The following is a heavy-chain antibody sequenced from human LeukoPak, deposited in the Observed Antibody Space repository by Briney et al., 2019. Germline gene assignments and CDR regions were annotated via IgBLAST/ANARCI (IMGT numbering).Heavy chain of an antibody. V-gene: IGHV3-33*01. CDR1: GFTFSSYG. Sequence: PGRSLSLSCAASGFTFSSYGMHWVRQAPGKGLEWVAVIWYDGSNKYYPDSVKGRSTISRYNSKNTLYLQMNSLRAEDTAVYYCASDLGYWGGDCYSFIDYWGQGTLVTVST. D-gene: IGHD2-21*02. CDR3: ASDLGYWGGDCYSFIDY. CDR2: IWYDGSNK. J-gene: IGHJ4*02.